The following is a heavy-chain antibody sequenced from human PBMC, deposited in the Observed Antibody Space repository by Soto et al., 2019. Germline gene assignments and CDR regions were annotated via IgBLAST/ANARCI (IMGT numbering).Heavy chain of an antibody. CDR2: ISGSGGNT. CDR3: EKEAYRELPGVFEDY. Sequence: GGSLRLSCAASGFTFSSYAMSWVRQAPGRGLEWVSAISGSGGNTYYADSVKGRFSISRHNSKNTLYLQMNTLRAEDTAVYYCEKEAYRELPGVFEDYWGQGTLVTVYS. V-gene: IGHV3-23*01. J-gene: IGHJ4*02. D-gene: IGHD1-26*01. CDR1: GFTFSSYA.